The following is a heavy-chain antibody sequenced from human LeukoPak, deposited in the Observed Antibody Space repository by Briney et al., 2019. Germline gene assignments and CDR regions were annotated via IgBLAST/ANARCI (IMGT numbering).Heavy chain of an antibody. Sequence: GGSLRLSCAASGFTFSSYEMNWVRQAPGKGLEWVSYISSSGSNIYYADSVKGRFTISRDNAKNSVYLQMNSLRAEDTAVYYCARDRDSSGYYWFDYWGQGTLVTVSS. D-gene: IGHD3-22*01. CDR2: ISSSGSNI. V-gene: IGHV3-48*03. CDR1: GFTFSSYE. J-gene: IGHJ4*02. CDR3: ARDRDSSGYYWFDY.